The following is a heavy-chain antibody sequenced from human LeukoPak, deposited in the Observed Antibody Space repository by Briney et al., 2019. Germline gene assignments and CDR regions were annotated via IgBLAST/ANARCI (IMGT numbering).Heavy chain of an antibody. CDR1: GYSISSGYY. V-gene: IGHV4-38-2*02. Sequence: SETLSLTCTVSGYSISSGYYWGWIRQPPGKGLEWIGTIYHSGSTYYNPSLKSRVTISVDTSKNQFSLKLTSVTAADTAVYYCAREAQYSSALTHNDYWSQGTLVTVSS. J-gene: IGHJ4*02. CDR3: AREAQYSSALTHNDY. D-gene: IGHD6-19*01. CDR2: IYHSGST.